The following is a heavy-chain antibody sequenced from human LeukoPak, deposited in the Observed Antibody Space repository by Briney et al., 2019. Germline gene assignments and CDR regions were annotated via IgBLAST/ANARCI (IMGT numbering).Heavy chain of an antibody. J-gene: IGHJ4*02. CDR2: ISSSSSTI. Sequence: GGSLRLSCAASGFTFSSCEMNWVRQAPGKGLEWVSYISSSSSTIYYADSVKGRFTISRDNAKNSLYLQMNSLRAEDTAVYYCAKDSPLLWFGELDYWGQGTLVTVSS. D-gene: IGHD3-10*01. CDR3: AKDSPLLWFGELDY. V-gene: IGHV3-48*01. CDR1: GFTFSSCE.